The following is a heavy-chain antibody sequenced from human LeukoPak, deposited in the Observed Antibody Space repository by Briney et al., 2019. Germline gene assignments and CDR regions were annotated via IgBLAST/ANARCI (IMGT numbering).Heavy chain of an antibody. CDR2: IYYSGST. CDR1: GGSISSYY. J-gene: IGHJ4*02. Sequence: PSETLSLTCTVSGGSISSYYWSWIRQPPGKGLEWIGYIYYSGSTNYNPSLKSRVTISVDTSKNQFSLKLSSVTAADTAVYYCARHEIPAAVLDYWGQGTLVTVSS. CDR3: ARHEIPAAVLDY. V-gene: IGHV4-59*08. D-gene: IGHD2-2*01.